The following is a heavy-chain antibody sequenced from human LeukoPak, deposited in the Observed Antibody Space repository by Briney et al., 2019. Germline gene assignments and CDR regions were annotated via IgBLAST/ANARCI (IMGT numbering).Heavy chain of an antibody. J-gene: IGHJ4*02. CDR2: ISWNSGSI. D-gene: IGHD6-13*01. Sequence: GGSLRLSCAASGFTFDDYAMHWVRQAPGKGLEWVSGISWNSGSIGYADSVKGRFTISRDNSKNTLYLQMNSLRAEDTAVYYCAKNPRQLTPGLFGYWGQGTLVTVSS. CDR3: AKNPRQLTPGLFGY. CDR1: GFTFDDYA. V-gene: IGHV3-9*01.